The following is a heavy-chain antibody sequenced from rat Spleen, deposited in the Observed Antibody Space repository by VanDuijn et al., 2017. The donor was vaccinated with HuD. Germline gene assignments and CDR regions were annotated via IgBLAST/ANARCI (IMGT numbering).Heavy chain of an antibody. CDR1: GITFNKYW. CDR3: ARHEDYGGYSRDYFGY. D-gene: IGHD1-11*01. CDR2: ITHTGGST. V-gene: IGHV5-31*01. J-gene: IGHJ2*01. Sequence: EVQLVESGGGLVQPGRSLKLSCVASGITFNKYWMTWIRQAPGKGLEWVGSITHTGGSTYYPDSVKGRFTISRDDAKSTLYLQMNSLRSEDTATYFCARHEDYGGYSRDYFGYWGQGVMVTVSS.